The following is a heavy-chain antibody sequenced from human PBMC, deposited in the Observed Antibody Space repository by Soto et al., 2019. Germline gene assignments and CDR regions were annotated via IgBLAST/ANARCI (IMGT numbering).Heavy chain of an antibody. D-gene: IGHD3-16*01. J-gene: IGHJ5*02. CDR2: INHVGGT. Sequence: PSETLSLTCAVYGGFLIESYCTLIRHPPLKGLEWIGEINHVGGTNYNPSLKSRVTMSVDTSQNQFSLRLISVTAADTAMYFCVRIRYQLPSSVLWLDPWGQGTPVTVSS. CDR1: GGFLIESY. CDR3: VRIRYQLPSSVLWLDP. V-gene: IGHV4-34*01.